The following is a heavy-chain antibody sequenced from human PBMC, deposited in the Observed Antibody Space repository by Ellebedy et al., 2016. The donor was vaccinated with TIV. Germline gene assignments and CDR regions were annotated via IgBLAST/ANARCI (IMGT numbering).Heavy chain of an antibody. D-gene: IGHD5-24*01. CDR1: GGSFSGYY. CDR2: INHSGST. Sequence: MPSETLSLTCAVYGGSFSGYYWSWIRQPPGKGLEWIEEINHSGSTNYNPSLKSRVTISVDTSKNQFSLKLSSVTAADTAVYYCARGRDGYNGCLDYWGQGTLVTVSS. V-gene: IGHV4-34*01. CDR3: ARGRDGYNGCLDY. J-gene: IGHJ4*02.